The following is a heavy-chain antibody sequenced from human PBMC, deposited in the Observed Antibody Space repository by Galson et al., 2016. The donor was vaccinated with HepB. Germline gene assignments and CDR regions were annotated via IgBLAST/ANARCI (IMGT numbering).Heavy chain of an antibody. J-gene: IGHJ4*02. CDR2: VSFNGKVQ. D-gene: IGHD6-19*01. Sequence: SLRLSCAASGFTFNTYAISWVRQAPGKGPEWVGVVSFNGKVQYYADSVKGRFTISRDNSKNTLYLQMDSLRVEDTALYYCAKEPQKYSSGWYYYDWGQGALVTVSS. CDR1: GFTFNTYA. V-gene: IGHV3-30*18. CDR3: AKEPQKYSSGWYYYD.